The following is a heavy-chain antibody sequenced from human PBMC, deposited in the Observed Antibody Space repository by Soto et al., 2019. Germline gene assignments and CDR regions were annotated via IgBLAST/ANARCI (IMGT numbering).Heavy chain of an antibody. CDR1: GFTFSSYG. CDR2: IWYDGSNK. CDR3: ARDPGGGCYFCMDV. J-gene: IGHJ6*02. D-gene: IGHD2-15*01. Sequence: QVQLVESGGGVVQPGRSLRLSCAASGFTFSSYGMHWVRQAPGKGLEWVAVIWYDGSNKYYADSVKGRFTISRDNSKNTLYLQRNSLRAEDTGVYYWARDPGGGCYFCMDVWGQGTTVTVSS. V-gene: IGHV3-33*01.